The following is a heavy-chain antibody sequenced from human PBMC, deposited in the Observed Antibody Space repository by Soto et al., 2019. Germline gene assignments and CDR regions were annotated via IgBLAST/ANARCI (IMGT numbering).Heavy chain of an antibody. J-gene: IGHJ4*02. Sequence: SETLSLTCAVYGGSFSGYYWSWIRQPPGKGLEWIGEINHSGSTNYNPSLKSRVTISVDTSKNQFSLKLSSVTAADTAVYYCARDMEWSSKKFDYWGQGTLVTVSS. CDR1: GGSFSGYY. CDR2: INHSGST. CDR3: ARDMEWSSKKFDY. D-gene: IGHD3-3*01. V-gene: IGHV4-34*01.